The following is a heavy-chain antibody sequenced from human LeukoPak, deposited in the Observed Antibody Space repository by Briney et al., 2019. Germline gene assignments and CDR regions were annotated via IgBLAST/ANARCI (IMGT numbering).Heavy chain of an antibody. CDR2: INPNSGVT. D-gene: IGHD6-13*01. CDR3: ASGQSIAAAPLDY. CDR1: GYTFTGYY. J-gene: IGHJ4*02. Sequence: ASVNVSCKASGYTFTGYYMHWVRQAPGQGLEWLGWINPNSGVTKFAQKVQDRVTLTRDTSISTAYMELTGLISDDTAVYYCASGQSIAAAPLDYWGQGTLVTVSS. V-gene: IGHV1-2*02.